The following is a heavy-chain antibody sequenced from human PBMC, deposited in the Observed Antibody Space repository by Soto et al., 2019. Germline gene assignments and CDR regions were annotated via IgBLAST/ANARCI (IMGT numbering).Heavy chain of an antibody. CDR1: GYTFTSYG. J-gene: IGHJ4*02. CDR3: ARDSTSYDSSGYSDY. Sequence: ASVKVSCKASGYTFTSYGISWVRQAPGQGLEWMGWTSAYNGNTNYAQKLQGRVTMTTDTSTSTAYMELRSLRSDDTAVYYCARDSTSYDSSGYSDYWGQGTLVTVSS. V-gene: IGHV1-18*04. CDR2: TSAYNGNT. D-gene: IGHD3-22*01.